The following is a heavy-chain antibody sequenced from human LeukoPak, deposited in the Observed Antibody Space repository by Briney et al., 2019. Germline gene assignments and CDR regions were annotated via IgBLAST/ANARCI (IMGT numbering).Heavy chain of an antibody. D-gene: IGHD6-6*01. CDR1: GVSFSGYY. J-gene: IGHJ4*02. CDR3: ADRIAAGPVFGWSGSRAIDY. V-gene: IGHV4-34*01. Sequence: TPSETLSLTCAVYGVSFSGYYWSWVRQPPGKGLEWIGEINHSGSTNYNPSLKSRVTISVDTSKNQFSLKLSSVTDTEKAEYYCADRIAAGPVFGWSGSRAIDYWGQGNRVTVSA. CDR2: INHSGST.